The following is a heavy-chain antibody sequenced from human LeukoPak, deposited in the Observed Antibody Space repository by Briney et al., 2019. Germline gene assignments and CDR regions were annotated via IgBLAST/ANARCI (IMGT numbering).Heavy chain of an antibody. J-gene: IGHJ4*02. CDR2: ISSSGSYI. CDR3: AKDGAWLRFDD. D-gene: IGHD5-12*01. CDR1: GFTFSSCS. Sequence: PGGSLRLSCAASGFTFSSCSMNWVRQAPGKGLEWVSSISSSGSYIYYADSVKGRFTISRDDSKNTLYLQMNNLRGEDTAVYYCAKDGAWLRFDDWGQGILVTVSS. V-gene: IGHV3-21*04.